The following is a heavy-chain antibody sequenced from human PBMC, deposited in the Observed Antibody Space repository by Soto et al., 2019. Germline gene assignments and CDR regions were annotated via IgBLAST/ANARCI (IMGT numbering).Heavy chain of an antibody. CDR2: ISGSGGST. V-gene: IGHV3-23*01. Sequence: GWSLRLSCAASGFTFSSYAMSWVRQAPGKGLEWVSAISGSGGSTYYADSVKGRFTISRDNSKNTLYLQMNSLRAEDTAVYYCAKSGYDFWSGYDYWGQGTLVTVSS. CDR1: GFTFSSYA. CDR3: AKSGYDFWSGYDY. J-gene: IGHJ4*02. D-gene: IGHD3-3*01.